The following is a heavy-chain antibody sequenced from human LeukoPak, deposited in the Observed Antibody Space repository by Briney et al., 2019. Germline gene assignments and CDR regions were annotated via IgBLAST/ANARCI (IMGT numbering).Heavy chain of an antibody. D-gene: IGHD6-19*01. Sequence: GGSLRLSCAASGFTFSSYSMNWVRQAPGKGLEWVSYISSSSSTIYYADSVKGRLTISRDNAKNSLYLQMNSLRAEDTAVYYCASLSPDVGSGWYYWGQGTLVTVSS. CDR1: GFTFSSYS. CDR3: ASLSPDVGSGWYY. CDR2: ISSSSSTI. J-gene: IGHJ4*02. V-gene: IGHV3-48*01.